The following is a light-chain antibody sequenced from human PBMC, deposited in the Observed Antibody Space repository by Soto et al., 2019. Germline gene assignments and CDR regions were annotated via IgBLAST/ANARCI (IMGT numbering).Light chain of an antibody. J-gene: IGKJ1*01. CDR2: GAS. V-gene: IGKV3-15*01. CDR1: QSVSSN. CDR3: QQYNNWPPWT. Sequence: EVVMTQSPATLSVSPGERATLSCRASQSVSSNLAWYQQKPGQAPRLLIYGASTRATGIPARFSGSGSGTEFXLXXSSXXSXXXXXYYCQQYNNWPPWTFGQGTKVEIK.